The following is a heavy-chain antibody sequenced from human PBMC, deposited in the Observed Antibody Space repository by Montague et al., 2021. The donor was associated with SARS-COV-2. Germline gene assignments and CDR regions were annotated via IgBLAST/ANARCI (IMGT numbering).Heavy chain of an antibody. CDR1: GGSISSGGYY. CDR2: IYYSGST. D-gene: IGHD3-3*01. CDR3: ASDQTIFGVVITSFDY. Sequence: TLSLTCTVSGGSISSGGYYWSWIRQHPGKGLEWIGYIYYSGSTYYNPSLKSRVTISVDTSKNQFSLKLSSVTAADTAVYYCASDQTIFGVVITSFDYWGQGTLVTVSS. V-gene: IGHV4-31*03. J-gene: IGHJ4*02.